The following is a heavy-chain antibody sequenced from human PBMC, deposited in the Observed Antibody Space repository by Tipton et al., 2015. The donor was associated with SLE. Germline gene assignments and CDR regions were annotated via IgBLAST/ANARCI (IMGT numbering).Heavy chain of an antibody. CDR2: IFRSGNA. CDR1: GGSISGGDYS. J-gene: IGHJ3*02. V-gene: IGHV4-30-2*01. CDR3: ARGEMDVFDI. Sequence: TLSLTCAVSGGSISGGDYSWSWIRQPPGKGLEWTGYIFRSGNAFYNPSLKSRVTISVDMSRNQFSLRLTSVTAADTALYYCARGEMDVFDIWGQGAVVSVSS.